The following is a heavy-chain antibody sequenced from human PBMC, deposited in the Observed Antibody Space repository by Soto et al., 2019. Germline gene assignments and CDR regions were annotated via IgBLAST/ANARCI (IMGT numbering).Heavy chain of an antibody. J-gene: IGHJ6*02. CDR2: ISAYNGNT. D-gene: IGHD3-22*01. V-gene: IGHV1-18*01. Sequence: GVSLKVCCKASGDTFTSYGISWVRQAPGQGLEWMGWISAYNGNTNYAQKLQGRVTMTTDTSTSTAYMELRSLRSDDTAVYYCARDEVYYDSSGYLRDYYYYYGMDVWGQGTTVTVSS. CDR3: ARDEVYYDSSGYLRDYYYYYGMDV. CDR1: GDTFTSYG.